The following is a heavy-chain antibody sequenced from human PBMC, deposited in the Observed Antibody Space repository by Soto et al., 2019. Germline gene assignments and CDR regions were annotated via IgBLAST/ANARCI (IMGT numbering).Heavy chain of an antibody. CDR2: IKSETGGGTT. J-gene: IGHJ5*02. Sequence: EVQVVASGGGLVQPGKSLRLSCAASGFLFINAWMNWVRQAPGKGLEWVGRIKSETGGGTTDYAAPVKGRFTIARDDSKNMLYLQMNSLKTEDTAVYYCTTTYTGGSFYTWGQGTLVTVSS. V-gene: IGHV3-15*07. D-gene: IGHD1-26*01. CDR1: GFLFINAW. CDR3: TTTYTGGSFYT.